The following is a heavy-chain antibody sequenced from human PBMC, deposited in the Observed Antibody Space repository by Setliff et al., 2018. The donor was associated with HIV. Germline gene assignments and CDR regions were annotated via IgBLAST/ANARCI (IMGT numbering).Heavy chain of an antibody. CDR3: VRGGSWGII. D-gene: IGHD3-16*01. J-gene: IGHJ3*02. CDR2: IYHSGNT. V-gene: IGHV4-38-2*02. Sequence: PSETLSLTCSVSGDSIGAYHWSWIRQPPGKGLEWIGSIYHSGNTYYMPSLQSRVTISLDTSKNQFSLKLTSVTAADTAVYYCVRGGSWGIIWGQGTVVTVSS. CDR1: GDSIGAYH.